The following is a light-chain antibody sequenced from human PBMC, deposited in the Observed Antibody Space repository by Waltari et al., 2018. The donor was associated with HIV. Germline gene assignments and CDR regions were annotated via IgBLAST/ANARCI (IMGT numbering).Light chain of an antibody. CDR3: QTWGAGILV. V-gene: IGLV4-69*01. CDR1: GWHSNYA. J-gene: IGLJ3*02. CDR2: LNSDGSH. Sequence: QLVLTQSPSASASLGASVKLTCTLSGWHSNYAIAWHQQQPEKGPRYLMKLNSDGSHSKGDGIPDRFSGSSSGTEGYLTISSRRYEDEGDYYCQTWGAGILVFGGGTKLTVL.